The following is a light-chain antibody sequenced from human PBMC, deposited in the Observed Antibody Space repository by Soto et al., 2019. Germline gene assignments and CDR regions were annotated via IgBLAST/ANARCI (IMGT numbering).Light chain of an antibody. CDR1: SSNIGAGYD. J-gene: IGLJ2*01. CDR3: QSYDSSLRV. V-gene: IGLV1-40*01. CDR2: GNS. Sequence: QAVVTQPPSVSGAPGQRVTISCTGSSSNIGAGYDVHWYQQLPGTAPKLLIYGNSNRPSGVPDRFSGSKSGTSASLAITGLQAEDEPDYYCQSYDSSLRVFGGGTKLTVL.